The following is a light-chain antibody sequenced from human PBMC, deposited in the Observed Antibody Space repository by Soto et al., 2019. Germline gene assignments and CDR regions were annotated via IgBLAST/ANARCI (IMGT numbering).Light chain of an antibody. Sequence: QSVLTQPRSVSGSPGQSVTISCTGTSSDVGGYNYVSWYQQHPGKAPKLMIYDVSKRPPGVPDRFSGSKSGNTASLTISGLQAEDEADYYCCSYAGSYTFVFGTGTKVTV. CDR3: CSYAGSYTFV. CDR1: SSDVGGYNY. J-gene: IGLJ1*01. V-gene: IGLV2-11*01. CDR2: DVS.